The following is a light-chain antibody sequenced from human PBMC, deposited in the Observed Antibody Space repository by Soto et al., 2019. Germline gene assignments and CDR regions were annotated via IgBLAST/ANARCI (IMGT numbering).Light chain of an antibody. CDR2: ENN. CDR3: QSYDSSLSGYV. CDR1: SSNIGAGYE. Sequence: QLVLTQPPSVSEAPGQRVTISCTGSSSNIGAGYEAHWYQQVPGTAPKLLIYENNNRPSGVPDRFSGSKSGTSASLAITGLQAEDEAEYYCQSYDSSLSGYVFGTGT. J-gene: IGLJ1*01. V-gene: IGLV1-40*01.